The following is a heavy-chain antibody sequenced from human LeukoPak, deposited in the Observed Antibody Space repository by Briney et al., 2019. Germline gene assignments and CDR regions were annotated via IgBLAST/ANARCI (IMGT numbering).Heavy chain of an antibody. D-gene: IGHD3-10*01. J-gene: IGHJ3*02. CDR1: GGSINTNDYY. CDR3: ARGGDDVSYDAFDI. Sequence: SETLSLTCTLSGGSINTNDYYWGWIRQPPGTGLEWIGEINHSGSTNYNPSLKSRVTISVDTSKNQFSLKLSSVTATDTAVYYCARGGDDVSYDAFDIWGQGTMVTVSS. CDR2: INHSGST. V-gene: IGHV4-34*01.